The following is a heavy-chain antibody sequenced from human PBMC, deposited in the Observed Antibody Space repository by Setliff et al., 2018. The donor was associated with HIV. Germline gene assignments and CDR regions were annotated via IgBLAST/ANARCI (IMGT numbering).Heavy chain of an antibody. CDR1: GGSIRSSSYY. CDR3: ARHSGLGGYYSPFDY. V-gene: IGHV4-39*01. D-gene: IGHD3-22*01. Sequence: LSLTCAVSGGSIRSSSYYWGWIRQPPGKGLEWIGTIYYSGSTYYNPSLKSRVTISVDTSKNQFSLKLSSVTAADTTVYYCARHSGLGGYYSPFDYWGPGTLVTVSS. J-gene: IGHJ4*02. CDR2: IYYSGST.